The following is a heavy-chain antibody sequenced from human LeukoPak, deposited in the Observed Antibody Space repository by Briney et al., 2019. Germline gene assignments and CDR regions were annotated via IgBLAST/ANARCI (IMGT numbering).Heavy chain of an antibody. CDR2: ISSSGSTI. CDR3: ARDPYSGTYGDTYYYYMDV. J-gene: IGHJ6*03. V-gene: IGHV3-48*03. Sequence: GGSLRLSCAASGFTFSSYEMNWVRQAPGKGLEWVSYISSSGSTIYYADSVKGRFTISRDNAKNLLYLQMNSLRAEDTAVYYCARDPYSGTYGDTYYYYMDVWGKGTTVTISS. D-gene: IGHD1-26*01. CDR1: GFTFSSYE.